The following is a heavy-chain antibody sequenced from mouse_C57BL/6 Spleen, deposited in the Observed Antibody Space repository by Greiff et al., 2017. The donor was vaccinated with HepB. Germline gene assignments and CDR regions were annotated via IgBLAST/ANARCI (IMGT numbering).Heavy chain of an antibody. CDR2: ISSGSSTI. CDR3: ASRAYGSSYGFAY. J-gene: IGHJ3*01. CDR1: GFTFSDYG. V-gene: IGHV5-17*01. Sequence: EVQVVESGGGLVKPGGSLKLSCAASGFTFSDYGMHWVRQAPEKGLEWVAYISSGSSTIYYADTVKGRFTISRDNAKNTLFLQMTSLRSEDTAMYYCASRAYGSSYGFAYWGQGTLVTVSA. D-gene: IGHD1-1*01.